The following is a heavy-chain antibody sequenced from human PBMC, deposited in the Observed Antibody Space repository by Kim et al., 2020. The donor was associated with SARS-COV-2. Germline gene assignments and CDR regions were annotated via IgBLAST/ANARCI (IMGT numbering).Heavy chain of an antibody. CDR1: GYTISSGYY. J-gene: IGHJ5*02. V-gene: IGHV4-38-2*02. CDR2: FHVGTT. Sequence: SETLSLTCSVSGYTISSGYYWAWVRRPPGKGLEWIGSFHVGTTYYNPTLQSRVTISVDTSENQFSLKLNSVTAADTAVYYCARGPAALQNTWSPSWFDPWGQGTLVSVSS. CDR3: ARGPAALQNTWSPSWFDP. D-gene: IGHD2-8*02.